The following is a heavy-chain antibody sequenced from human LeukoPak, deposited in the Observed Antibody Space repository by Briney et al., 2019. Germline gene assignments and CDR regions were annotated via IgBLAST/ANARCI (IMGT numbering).Heavy chain of an antibody. J-gene: IGHJ4*02. CDR3: ARNSCPSGSCYENRGYFDY. CDR1: GGSISSATYY. Sequence: SETLSLTCTVSGGSISSATYYWSWIRQPTGKGLEWIGRIYTSGSTNYNPSLKSRVTISVDTSKNQFSLKLSSVTAADTAVYYCARNSCPSGSCYENRGYFDYWGQGTLVTVSS. V-gene: IGHV4-61*02. CDR2: IYTSGST. D-gene: IGHD2-15*01.